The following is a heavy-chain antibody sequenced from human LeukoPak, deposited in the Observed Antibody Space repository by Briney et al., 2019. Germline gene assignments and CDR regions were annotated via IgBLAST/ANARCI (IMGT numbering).Heavy chain of an antibody. Sequence: ASETLSLTCTVSGGSISSYYWSWIRQPAGKGLEWIGRIYTSGSTNYNPSLKSRVTMSVDTSKNQFSLKLSSVTAADTAVYYCARDSYGLSYYYYYMDVWGKGTTVTISS. D-gene: IGHD5-18*01. CDR1: GGSISSYY. J-gene: IGHJ6*03. V-gene: IGHV4-4*07. CDR2: IYTSGST. CDR3: ARDSYGLSYYYYYMDV.